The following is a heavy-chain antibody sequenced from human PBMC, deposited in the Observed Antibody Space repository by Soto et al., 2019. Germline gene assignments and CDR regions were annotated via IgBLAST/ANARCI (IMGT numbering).Heavy chain of an antibody. J-gene: IGHJ4*02. V-gene: IGHV4-30-4*01. Sequence: SETLSLTCTVSGGSISSGDYYWSWIRQPPGKGLEWIGYIYYSGSTYYNPSLKSRVTISVDTSKNQFSLKLSSVTAAETAVYYCARYTAMALFDYWGQGTLVTVSS. D-gene: IGHD5-18*01. CDR3: ARYTAMALFDY. CDR1: GGSISSGDYY. CDR2: IYYSGST.